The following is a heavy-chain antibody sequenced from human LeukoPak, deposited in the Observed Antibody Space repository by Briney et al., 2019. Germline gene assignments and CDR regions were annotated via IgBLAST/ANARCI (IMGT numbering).Heavy chain of an antibody. V-gene: IGHV1-69*05. J-gene: IGHJ4*02. CDR1: GGTFSSYA. CDR2: IIPIFGTA. D-gene: IGHD3-22*01. CDR3: ARGLLTTYYYDSSGYYPFDY. Sequence: ASVKVSCKASGGTFSSYAISWVRQAPGQGLEWMGGIIPIFGTANYAQKFQGRATITTDESTSTAYMELSSLRSEDTAVYYCARGLLTTYYYDSSGYYPFDYWGQGTLVTVSS.